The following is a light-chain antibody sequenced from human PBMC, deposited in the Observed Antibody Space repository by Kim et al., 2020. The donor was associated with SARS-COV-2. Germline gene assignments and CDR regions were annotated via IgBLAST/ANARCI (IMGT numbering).Light chain of an antibody. CDR2: EGR. CDR3: YSTDSSGNHRGV. J-gene: IGLJ3*02. V-gene: IGLV3-10*01. CDR1: AIPKKI. Sequence: PGQSARNYDASGAIPKKIACCYQTKSGQAPGLVIQEGRKRASGDPEGFYGARPGAMGTLTISGAQVEDEADYYCYSTDSSGNHRGVFGGGTQLTVL.